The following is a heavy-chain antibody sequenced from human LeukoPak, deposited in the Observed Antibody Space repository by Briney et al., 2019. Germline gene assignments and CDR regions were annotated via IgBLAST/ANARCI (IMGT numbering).Heavy chain of an antibody. V-gene: IGHV3-33*06. CDR3: AKAYSSGWKGYFQH. CDR1: GFTSNNAW. CDR2: IWYDGSNK. J-gene: IGHJ1*01. Sequence: GGSLRLSCAGSGFTSNNAWMTWVRQAPGKGLEWVAVIWYDGSNKYYADSVKGRFAISRDNSKNTLYLQMNSLRAEDTAVYYCAKAYSSGWKGYFQHWGQGTLVTVSS. D-gene: IGHD6-19*01.